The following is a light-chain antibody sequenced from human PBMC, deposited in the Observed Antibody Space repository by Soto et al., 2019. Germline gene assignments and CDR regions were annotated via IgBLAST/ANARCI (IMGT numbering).Light chain of an antibody. Sequence: EIVMTQSPATLSVSPGERVTLSCRASHSVRSTYLAWYQQKSGQAPRLLIYAASALQAGVPSRFSGSGSGTDFTLTISSLQPEDVAAYYCQKYNSAPLTFGGGTKVDIK. CDR1: HSVRSTY. CDR2: AAS. V-gene: IGKV3-15*01. J-gene: IGKJ4*01. CDR3: QKYNSAPLT.